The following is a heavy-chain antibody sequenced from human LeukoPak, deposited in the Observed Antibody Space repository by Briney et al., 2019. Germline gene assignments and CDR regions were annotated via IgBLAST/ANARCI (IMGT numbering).Heavy chain of an antibody. D-gene: IGHD3-10*01. V-gene: IGHV3-21*01. CDR3: ARDFNTMANFDY. Sequence: GGSLRLSCAASGFTFSSYSMNWVRQAPGKGLEWVSSISSSSYIYYADSVKGRFTISRDNAKNPLYLQMNSLRAEDTAVYYCARDFNTMANFDYWGQGTLVTVSS. J-gene: IGHJ4*02. CDR2: ISSSSYI. CDR1: GFTFSSYS.